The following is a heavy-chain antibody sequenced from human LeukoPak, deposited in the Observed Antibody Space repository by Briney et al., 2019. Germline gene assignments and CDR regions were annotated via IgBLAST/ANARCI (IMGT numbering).Heavy chain of an antibody. CDR2: ISSSSGTI. J-gene: IGHJ4*02. V-gene: IGHV3-48*01. D-gene: IGHD5-18*01. Sequence: GGSLRLSCAASGFTFGNYNFIWVRQAPGKGLEWVSYISSSSGTINYADSVKGRFTISGDNARNSLYLQMNSLRAEDTAVYYCARDHNYAFDYWGQGTLVTVSS. CDR3: ARDHNYAFDY. CDR1: GFTFGNYN.